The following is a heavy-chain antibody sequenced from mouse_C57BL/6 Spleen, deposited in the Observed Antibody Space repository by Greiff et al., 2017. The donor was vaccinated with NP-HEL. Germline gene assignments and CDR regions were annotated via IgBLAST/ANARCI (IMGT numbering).Heavy chain of an antibody. CDR2: IYPGDGDT. CDR1: GYAFSSSW. D-gene: IGHD1-1*01. V-gene: IGHV1-82*01. Sequence: QVQLQQSGPELVKPGASVKISCKASGYAFSSSWMNWVKQRPGKGLAWIGRIYPGDGDTNYNGKFKGKATLTADKSSSTAYMQRSSLTSEDSAVDFWARGSENYGGGFAYWGQGTLVTVSA. J-gene: IGHJ3*01. CDR3: ARGSENYGGGFAY.